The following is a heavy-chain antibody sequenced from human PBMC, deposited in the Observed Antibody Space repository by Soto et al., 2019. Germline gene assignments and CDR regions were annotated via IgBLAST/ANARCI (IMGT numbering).Heavy chain of an antibody. D-gene: IGHD1-26*01. J-gene: IGHJ4*02. CDR3: AKWRQWEPHFDY. CDR2: ISGSGGST. Sequence: LRLSCAASGFTFSSYAMSWVRQAPGKGLEWVSAISGSGGSTYYADSVKGRFTISRDNSKNTLYLQMNSLRAEDTAVYYCAKWRQWEPHFDYWGQGTLVTVSS. CDR1: GFTFSSYA. V-gene: IGHV3-23*01.